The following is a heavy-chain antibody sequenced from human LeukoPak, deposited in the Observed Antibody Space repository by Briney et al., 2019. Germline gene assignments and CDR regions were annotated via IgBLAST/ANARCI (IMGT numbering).Heavy chain of an antibody. CDR1: GFTFSSYA. D-gene: IGHD2-2*02. Sequence: GGSLRLSCAASGFTFSSYAMSWVRQAPGKGLEWVSAISGSGGSTYYADSVKGRFTISRDNSKNTLYLQMNSLRAEDTAVYYCAKDWVVVPAAILGWFDPWGQGTLVTVSS. V-gene: IGHV3-23*01. CDR2: ISGSGGST. CDR3: AKDWVVVPAAILGWFDP. J-gene: IGHJ5*02.